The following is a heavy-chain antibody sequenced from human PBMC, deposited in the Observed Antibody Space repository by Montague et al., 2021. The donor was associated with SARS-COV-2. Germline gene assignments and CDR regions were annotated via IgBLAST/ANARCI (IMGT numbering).Heavy chain of an antibody. CDR2: IFRSGDS. CDR1: GDSISNSNW. Sequence: SETLSLTCTVSGDSISNSNWWTWVRQSPGRGLEWIGEIFRSGDSNYSPSLKSRVTTSVDMSRNQFSLSLSNVTAADTAIYYCVRGGTMTVVVFDYWGQGTRVTVSA. CDR3: VRGGTMTVVVFDY. V-gene: IGHV4-4*02. D-gene: IGHD3-22*01. J-gene: IGHJ4*02.